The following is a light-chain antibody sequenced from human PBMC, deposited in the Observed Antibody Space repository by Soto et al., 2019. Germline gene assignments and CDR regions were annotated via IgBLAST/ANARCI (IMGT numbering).Light chain of an antibody. V-gene: IGKV3-15*01. CDR2: GAS. J-gene: IGKJ1*01. CDR1: QSVSSN. Sequence: ETVMTQSPATLSVSPGDRATLSCRASQSVSSNLAWYQQKPGQAPRPLIYGASTRATWITTRFSCRGSGTEFTLTISCLQCDDFALYYCQQYHDWPPWTFGHGTKVEVK. CDR3: QQYHDWPPWT.